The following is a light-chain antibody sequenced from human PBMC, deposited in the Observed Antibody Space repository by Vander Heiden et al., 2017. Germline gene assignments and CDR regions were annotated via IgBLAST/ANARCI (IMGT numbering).Light chain of an antibody. CDR3: SSYRDRSTVV. V-gene: IGLV2-14*01. J-gene: IGLJ2*01. Sequence: SALTQPASVSGTPGPSTTISGTGTNRDSGAYNYVSGYQHHPGRAPKRLIYEATHRPSGVSNRFAGAKSGNPASLTVSGLQAEEEADYYCSSYRDRSTVVVGGGTKLTVV. CDR1: NRDSGAYNY. CDR2: EAT.